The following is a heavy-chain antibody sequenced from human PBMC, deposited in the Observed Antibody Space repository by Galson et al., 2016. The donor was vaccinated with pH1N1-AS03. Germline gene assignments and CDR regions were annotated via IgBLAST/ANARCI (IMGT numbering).Heavy chain of an antibody. J-gene: IGHJ5*02. Sequence: SVKVSCKASGYTFDDNYIHWVRQAPGQGLEWMGWISPDNGGTNFAQKFQGRVTMTRDTSTNTAYMELSGLRSDDTALYYCARIIRGSGGLDPWGQGTLVTVSS. CDR2: ISPDNGGT. CDR3: ARIIRGSGGLDP. D-gene: IGHD1-14*01. V-gene: IGHV1-2*02. CDR1: GYTFDDNY.